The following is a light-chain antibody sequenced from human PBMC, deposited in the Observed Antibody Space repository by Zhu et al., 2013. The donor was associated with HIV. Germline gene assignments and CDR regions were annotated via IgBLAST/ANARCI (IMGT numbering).Light chain of an antibody. CDR1: QSVTSNS. CDR2: GAS. Sequence: EIVLTQSPGTLSLSPGERATLSCRASQSVTSNSLAWYQQKPGQAPRLLIYGASSRATGIPDRFSGSGSGTDFTLTISRLEPEVFAVYFCQQYATSRGSFGQGTKAGDQT. CDR3: QQYATSRGS. V-gene: IGKV3-20*01. J-gene: IGKJ2*03.